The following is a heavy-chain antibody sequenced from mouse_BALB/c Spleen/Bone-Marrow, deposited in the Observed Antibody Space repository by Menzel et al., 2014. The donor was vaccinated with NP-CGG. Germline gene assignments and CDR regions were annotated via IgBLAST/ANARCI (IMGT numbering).Heavy chain of an antibody. CDR1: GSNIKDTY. J-gene: IGHJ3*01. CDR2: IDPANGNT. Sequence: DVKLQESGAELVKPGASVKLSCTASGSNIKDTYMHWVKQRPEQGLEWIGRIDPANGNTKYDPKFQGKATITADTSSNTAYLQLSSLTSEDTAVYYCAFYYYGSSLFAYWGQGTLVTVSA. D-gene: IGHD1-1*01. V-gene: IGHV14-3*02. CDR3: AFYYYGSSLFAY.